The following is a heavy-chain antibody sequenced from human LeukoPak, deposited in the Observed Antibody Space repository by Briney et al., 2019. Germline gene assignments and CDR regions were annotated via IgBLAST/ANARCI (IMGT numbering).Heavy chain of an antibody. Sequence: PGRSLRLSCVASGFTFSSYAMHWVRQAPGKGLEWVALISYVGENEYYADSVEGRFTISRDNSKNTLYLQMNSLRAEDTAVYYCVRGRYYYDSSGYLDYWGQGTLATVSS. CDR1: GFTFSSYA. V-gene: IGHV3-30*04. CDR2: ISYVGENE. D-gene: IGHD3-22*01. CDR3: VRGRYYYDSSGYLDY. J-gene: IGHJ4*02.